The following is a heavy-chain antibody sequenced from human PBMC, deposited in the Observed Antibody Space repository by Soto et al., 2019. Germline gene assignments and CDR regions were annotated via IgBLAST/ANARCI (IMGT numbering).Heavy chain of an antibody. CDR3: ARGVEYYYYGMDV. J-gene: IGHJ6*02. CDR2: IYYSGST. Sequence: SEALSLTCTVSGGSISSSSYYWGWIRQPPGKGLEWIGSIYYSGSTYYNPSLKSRVTISVDTSKNQFSLKLSSVTAADTAVYYCARGVEYYYYGMDVWGQGTTVTVSS. D-gene: IGHD2-15*01. V-gene: IGHV4-39*01. CDR1: GGSISSSSYY.